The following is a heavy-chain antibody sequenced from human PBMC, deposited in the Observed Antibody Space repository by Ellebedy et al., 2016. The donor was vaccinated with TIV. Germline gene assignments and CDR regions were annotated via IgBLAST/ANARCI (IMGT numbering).Heavy chain of an antibody. J-gene: IGHJ6*02. V-gene: IGHV3-53*01. CDR1: GFTFSDHY. Sequence: GESLKISCAASGFTFSDHYMDWVRQAPGKGLEWVSGFDESDGDTYYADSVKGRFTISRDNSKNTLYLQMNSLRAEDTAVYYCARLLGEMGYYYGMDVWGQGTTVTVSS. CDR3: ARLLGEMGYYYGMDV. CDR2: FDESDGDT. D-gene: IGHD3-10*01.